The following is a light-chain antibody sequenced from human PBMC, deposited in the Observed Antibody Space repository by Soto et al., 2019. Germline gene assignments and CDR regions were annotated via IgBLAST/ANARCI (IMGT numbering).Light chain of an antibody. CDR1: QDISNY. CDR3: QQYDNLPPHT. V-gene: IGKV1-33*01. J-gene: IGKJ2*01. CDR2: DAS. Sequence: DIQMTQSPSSLSASVGDRVTITCQASQDISNYLNWYQQKPGKAPKLLIYDASNLETGVPSRFSGSGSGTDFTFTISSLQPEDIATYYCQQYDNLPPHTFGQGTKVYIK.